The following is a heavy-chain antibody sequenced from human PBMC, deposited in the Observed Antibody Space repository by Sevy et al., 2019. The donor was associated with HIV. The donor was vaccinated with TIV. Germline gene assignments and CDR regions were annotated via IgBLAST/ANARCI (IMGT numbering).Heavy chain of an antibody. J-gene: IGHJ4*02. D-gene: IGHD6-19*01. Sequence: GGSLRLSCASSGITFSESLMSWVRQAPGKGLEWVASIKQDGSQKYYVDSVKGRFSISRDNAKNSLYLQMNSLRGDDTALHYCARVFSGSAPGFDYWGQGTLVTVS. CDR2: IKQDGSQK. CDR1: GITFSESL. CDR3: ARVFSGSAPGFDY. V-gene: IGHV3-7*01.